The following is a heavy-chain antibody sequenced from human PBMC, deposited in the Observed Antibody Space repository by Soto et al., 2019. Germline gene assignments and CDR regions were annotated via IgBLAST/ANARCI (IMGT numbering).Heavy chain of an antibody. D-gene: IGHD3-22*01. Sequence: PSETLSLTCTVSGGSISSYYWSWIRQPAGKGLEWIGRIYTSGSTNYNPSLKSRVTMSVDTSKNQFSLKLSSVTAADTAVYYCARDSGYDSSGYYYPLSGLFDYWGQGTLVTVSS. J-gene: IGHJ4*02. CDR3: ARDSGYDSSGYYYPLSGLFDY. CDR1: GGSISSYY. CDR2: IYTSGST. V-gene: IGHV4-4*07.